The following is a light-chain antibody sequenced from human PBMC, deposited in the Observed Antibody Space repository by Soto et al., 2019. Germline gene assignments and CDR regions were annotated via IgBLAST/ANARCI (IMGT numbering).Light chain of an antibody. Sequence: ENALTQSPGTVSLSPGERDTLSCGASQSVSSSYLAWYQQKPGQAPRLLIYGASSRATGIPDRFSGSGSGTDFTLTISRLEPEDFAVYYCQQYGSSPPVTFGPGTKVDIK. V-gene: IGKV3-20*01. CDR1: QSVSSSY. CDR3: QQYGSSPPVT. CDR2: GAS. J-gene: IGKJ3*01.